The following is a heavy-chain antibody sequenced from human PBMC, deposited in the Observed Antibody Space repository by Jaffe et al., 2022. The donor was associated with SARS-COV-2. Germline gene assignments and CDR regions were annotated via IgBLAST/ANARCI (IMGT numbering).Heavy chain of an antibody. CDR1: GYSFTTYW. CDR2: IYPGDSHT. CDR3: ARPKYSSSFYGFDL. J-gene: IGHJ3*01. D-gene: IGHD6-13*01. Sequence: EVQLVQSGAEVKKPGESLRISCKGSGYSFTTYWIAWVRQMPGKGLECMGIIYPGDSHTRYSPSLQGQVTISADKSISTAYLQWSSLKASDTAMYYCARPKYSSSFYGFDLWGQGTMVTVSS. V-gene: IGHV5-51*01.